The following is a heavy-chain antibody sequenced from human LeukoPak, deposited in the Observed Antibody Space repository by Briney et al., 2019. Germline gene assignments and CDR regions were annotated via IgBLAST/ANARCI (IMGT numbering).Heavy chain of an antibody. V-gene: IGHV3-48*01. Sequence: GGSLRLSCAASGFTFSSYTMNWVRQAPGKGLEWVSYISSSGSTTYYXDSVXXRFTISRDNAKNSLYLQMNSLRAEDTAVYYCARXSGYIGYYYMDVWGKGTTVTVSS. CDR2: ISSSGSTT. J-gene: IGHJ6*03. CDR1: GFTFSSYT. CDR3: ARXSGYIGYYYMDV. D-gene: IGHD5-12*01.